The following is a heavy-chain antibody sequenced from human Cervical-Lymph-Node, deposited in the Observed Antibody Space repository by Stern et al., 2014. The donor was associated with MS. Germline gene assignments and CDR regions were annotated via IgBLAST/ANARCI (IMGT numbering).Heavy chain of an antibody. CDR3: ARGLIAARAVDY. D-gene: IGHD6-6*01. J-gene: IGHJ4*02. CDR2: IWYEGRNK. CDR1: GFTFSSYG. Sequence: VQLVESGGGVVQPGRSLRLSCAASGFTFSSYGMHWVRQAPGKGLEWAAVIWYEGRNKYYADSMKGRFTISRDNSKNTLYLQMDSLRAEDTAVYYCARGLIAARAVDYWGQGTLVTVSS. V-gene: IGHV3-33*01.